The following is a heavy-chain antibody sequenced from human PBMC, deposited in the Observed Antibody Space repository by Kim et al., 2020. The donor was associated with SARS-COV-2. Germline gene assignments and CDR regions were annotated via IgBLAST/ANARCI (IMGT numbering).Heavy chain of an antibody. Sequence: SVKGRFTISRDNAKNSLYLQMNSLRAEDTAVYYCARDPGNWNARFYAFDIWGQGTMVTVSS. V-gene: IGHV3-21*01. D-gene: IGHD1-1*01. CDR3: ARDPGNWNARFYAFDI. J-gene: IGHJ3*02.